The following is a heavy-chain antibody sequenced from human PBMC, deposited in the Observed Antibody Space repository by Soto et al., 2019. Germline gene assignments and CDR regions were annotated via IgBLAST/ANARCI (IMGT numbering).Heavy chain of an antibody. CDR1: GYTFTSYD. V-gene: IGHV1-8*01. Sequence: ASVKVSCKASGYTFTSYDINWVRQATGQGLEWMGWMNPNSGNTGYAQKFQGRVTMTRNTSISTAYMELSSLRSEDTGGYYGAGGIAMGGSGWYVEGGGMVVGGKGTRVTVSS. CDR3: AGGIAMGGSGWYVEGGGMVV. J-gene: IGHJ6*04. CDR2: MNPNSGNT. D-gene: IGHD6-19*01.